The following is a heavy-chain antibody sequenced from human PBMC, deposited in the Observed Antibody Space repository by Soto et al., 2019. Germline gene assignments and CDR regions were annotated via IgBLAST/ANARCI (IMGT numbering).Heavy chain of an antibody. V-gene: IGHV3-48*01. Sequence: GGSLRLSCAASGFTLSNYVMNLVRQAPGKGLEWISCIGSSSVTIFHADSVKGRFTISRDNSKNTLYLQMNSLRAEDTAVYYCAKDLVLLWFGESYFDYWGQGTLVTVSS. CDR3: AKDLVLLWFGESYFDY. J-gene: IGHJ4*02. D-gene: IGHD3-10*01. CDR2: IGSSSVTI. CDR1: GFTLSNYV.